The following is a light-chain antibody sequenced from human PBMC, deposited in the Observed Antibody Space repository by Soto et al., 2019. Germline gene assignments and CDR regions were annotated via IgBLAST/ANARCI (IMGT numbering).Light chain of an antibody. CDR1: QSVGRW. V-gene: IGKV1-5*03. CDR2: KAS. Sequence: DIQMTQSPSTLSASVGDSVTITCRASQSVGRWLAWYQQKPGKAPEVLIYKASTLQYGVPSRFSGSGSGTEFTLTISSLQPDAFATYYCQQYDSYSTFGQGTKVDFK. J-gene: IGKJ1*01. CDR3: QQYDSYST.